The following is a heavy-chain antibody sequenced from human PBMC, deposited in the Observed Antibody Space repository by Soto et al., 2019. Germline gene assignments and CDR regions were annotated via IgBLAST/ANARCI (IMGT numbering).Heavy chain of an antibody. Sequence: ASVKVSCKVSGYTLTELSMHWGRQAPGKGLEWMGGFDPEDGETIYAQKFQGRVTMTEDTSTDTAYMELSSLGSEDTAVYYCATVYDSSGYSAFDIWGQGTMVTVSS. CDR1: GYTLTELS. J-gene: IGHJ3*02. CDR2: FDPEDGET. D-gene: IGHD3-22*01. CDR3: ATVYDSSGYSAFDI. V-gene: IGHV1-24*01.